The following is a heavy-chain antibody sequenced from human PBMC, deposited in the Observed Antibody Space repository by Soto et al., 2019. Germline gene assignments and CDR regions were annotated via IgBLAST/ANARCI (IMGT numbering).Heavy chain of an antibody. D-gene: IGHD6-19*01. Sequence: PGGSLRLSCSASGLTFSSFTMHWVRQAPGKGLEYVSAINSNGGSANYGDSVKGRFTISRDNPKNTLYLQMSSLRVEDTALYYCVTNSGWSLRDFDYWGQGTLVTVSS. CDR3: VTNSGWSLRDFDY. J-gene: IGHJ4*02. V-gene: IGHV3-64D*08. CDR2: INSNGGSA. CDR1: GLTFSSFT.